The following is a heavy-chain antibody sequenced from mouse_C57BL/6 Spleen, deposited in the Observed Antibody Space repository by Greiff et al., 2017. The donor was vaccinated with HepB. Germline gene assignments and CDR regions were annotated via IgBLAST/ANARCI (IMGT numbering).Heavy chain of an antibody. CDR1: GFTFSSYA. CDR3: TRDYDGYYRFAY. Sequence: EVKLMESGEGLVKPGGSLKLSCAASGFTFSSYAMSWVRQTPEKRLEWVACISSGGDYIYYADTVKGRFTISRDNARNTLYLQMSSLKSEDTAMYYCTRDYDGYYRFAYWGQGTLVTVSA. J-gene: IGHJ3*01. CDR2: ISSGGDYI. D-gene: IGHD2-3*01. V-gene: IGHV5-9-1*02.